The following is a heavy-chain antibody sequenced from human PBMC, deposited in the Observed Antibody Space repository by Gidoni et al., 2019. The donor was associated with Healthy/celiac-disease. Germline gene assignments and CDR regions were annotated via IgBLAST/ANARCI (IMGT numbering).Heavy chain of an antibody. CDR2: ISYDGSNK. Sequence: QVQLVESGGGVVQPGRSLRLSCAASGFTFSSYGMHWVRQAPGKGLEWVAVISYDGSNKYYADSVKGRFTISRDNSKNTLYLQMNSLRAEDTAVYYCAKTLAVPDYWGQGTLVTVSS. J-gene: IGHJ4*02. V-gene: IGHV3-30*18. CDR1: GFTFSSYG. CDR3: AKTLAVPDY.